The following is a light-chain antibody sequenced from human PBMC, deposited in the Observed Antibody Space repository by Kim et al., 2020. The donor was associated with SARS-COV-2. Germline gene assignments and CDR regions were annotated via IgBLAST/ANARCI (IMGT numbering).Light chain of an antibody. CDR1: QSVSSSY. CDR2: GAS. J-gene: IGKJ2*03. CDR3: QQYGSAYS. Sequence: SLSPGERATLSCRARQSVSSSYLAWYQQKPGQAPRLLIYGASSRATGIPDRFSGSGSGTDFTLTISRLEPEDFAVYYCQQYGSAYSFGQGTKLEI. V-gene: IGKV3-20*01.